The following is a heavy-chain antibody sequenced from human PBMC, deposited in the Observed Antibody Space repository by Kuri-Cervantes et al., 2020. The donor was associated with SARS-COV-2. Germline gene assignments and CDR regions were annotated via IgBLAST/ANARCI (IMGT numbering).Heavy chain of an antibody. CDR3: ARSQELVLRRANFWFDP. CDR2: ISGSGGST. J-gene: IGHJ5*02. D-gene: IGHD6-13*01. CDR1: GFTFTTYA. V-gene: IGHV3-23*01. Sequence: LSLTCAASGFTFTTYAMTWVRQAPGKGLEWVSVISGSGGSTYYSDSVTGRFTISRDNSKNTLYLQMNSLRAEDTAVYYCARSQELVLRRANFWFDPWGQGTLVTVSS.